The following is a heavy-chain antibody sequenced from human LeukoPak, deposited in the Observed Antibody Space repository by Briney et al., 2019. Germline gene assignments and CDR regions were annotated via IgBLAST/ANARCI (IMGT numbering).Heavy chain of an antibody. V-gene: IGHV4-59*08. CDR2: IYHSGST. J-gene: IGHJ5*02. D-gene: IGHD3-22*01. CDR3: TRCKKNNYDSSGYHGDWFDP. CDR1: GGSMSSYY. Sequence: SETLSLTCSVSGGSMSSYYWSWIRQSPGKGLEWIGYIYHSGSTDYNSSLKSRVTISVDTSKNQFSLKLSSVTAADTAVYYCTRCKKNNYDSSGYHGDWFDPWGQGTLVTVSS.